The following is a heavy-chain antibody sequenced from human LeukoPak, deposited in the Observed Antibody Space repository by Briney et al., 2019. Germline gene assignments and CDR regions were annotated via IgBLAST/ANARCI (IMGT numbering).Heavy chain of an antibody. J-gene: IGHJ6*03. V-gene: IGHV1-8*01. CDR1: GYTFTSYD. Sequence: GASVKVSCKASGYTFTSYDINWVRQATGQGLEWMGWMNPNSGNTGYAQKFQGRVTMTRNTSISTAYMELSSLRSEDTAVYYCARAFSSGWYVGYYYYMDVWGKGTTVTVSS. CDR3: ARAFSSGWYVGYYYYMDV. CDR2: MNPNSGNT. D-gene: IGHD6-19*01.